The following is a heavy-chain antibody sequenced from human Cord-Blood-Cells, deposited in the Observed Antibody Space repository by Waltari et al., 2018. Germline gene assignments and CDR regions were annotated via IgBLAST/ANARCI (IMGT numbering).Heavy chain of an antibody. CDR2: IRSKANSYAT. D-gene: IGHD6-19*01. CDR3: TSTTVFQNSSGWY. V-gene: IGHV3-73*02. CDR1: GFTFSGSA. Sequence: SGGGLVQPGGSLKLSCAASGFTFSGSAMHWVRQASGKGLEWVGRIRSKANSYATAYAASVKGRFTISRDDSKNTAYLQMNSLKTEDTAVYYCTSTTVFQNSSGWYWGQGTLVTVSS. J-gene: IGHJ4*02.